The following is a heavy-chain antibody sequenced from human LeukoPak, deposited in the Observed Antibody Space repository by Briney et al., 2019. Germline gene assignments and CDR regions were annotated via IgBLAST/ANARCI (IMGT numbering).Heavy chain of an antibody. CDR1: GYTFKTYS. V-gene: IGHV1-18*01. Sequence: ASVKVSCKASGYTFKTYSFTWVRQAPGQGLEWMGRISAYNGDTNYAQKFQGRVALTADTLTRTGYMEMTGLRSDDTALYYCAFRGVIPSYFHYWGQGSLVTVSS. CDR3: AFRGVIPSYFHY. J-gene: IGHJ4*02. CDR2: ISAYNGDT. D-gene: IGHD3-10*01.